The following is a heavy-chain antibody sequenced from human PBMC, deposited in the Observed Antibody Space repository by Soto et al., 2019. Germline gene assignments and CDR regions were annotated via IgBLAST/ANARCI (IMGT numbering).Heavy chain of an antibody. Sequence: PSETLSLTCTVSGGSISSSSYYWGWICQPPGKGLEWIGSIYYSGSTYYNPSLKSRVTISVDTSKNQFSLKLSSVTAADTAVYYCASFDYYGSGSSDYWGQGTLVTVSS. D-gene: IGHD3-10*01. J-gene: IGHJ4*02. CDR2: IYYSGST. CDR1: GGSISSSSYY. V-gene: IGHV4-39*01. CDR3: ASFDYYGSGSSDY.